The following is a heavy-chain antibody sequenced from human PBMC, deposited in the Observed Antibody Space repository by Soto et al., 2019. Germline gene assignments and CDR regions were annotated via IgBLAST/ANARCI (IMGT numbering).Heavy chain of an antibody. CDR3: ARVLIPHYYGSGSYYYFDY. CDR1: GGSISRYY. CDR2: IYYSGST. Sequence: SETLSLTCTVSGGSISRYYWSWIRQPPGKGLEWIGYIYYSGSTNYNPSLKSRVTISVDTSKNQFSLKLSSVTAADTAVYYCARVLIPHYYGSGSYYYFDYWGQGTLVTVSS. J-gene: IGHJ4*02. V-gene: IGHV4-59*01. D-gene: IGHD3-10*01.